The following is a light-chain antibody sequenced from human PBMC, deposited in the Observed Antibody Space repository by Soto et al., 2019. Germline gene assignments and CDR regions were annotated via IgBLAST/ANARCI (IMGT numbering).Light chain of an antibody. V-gene: IGKV3-20*01. CDR1: QSVSSSN. J-gene: IGKJ2*01. CDR3: QHYGNSPPYT. CDR2: GAY. Sequence: EIVLTQSPGTLSLSPGERTTLSCRASQSVSSSNLLWYQQKRGQAPRLLIYGAYKRATGIPDRFSGSGSGTDFTLTLSRLEPEDFALYYCQHYGNSPPYTFGQGTKVEIK.